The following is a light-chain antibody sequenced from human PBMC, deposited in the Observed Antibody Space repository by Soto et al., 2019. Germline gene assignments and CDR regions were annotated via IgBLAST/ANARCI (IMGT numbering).Light chain of an antibody. CDR2: EVD. V-gene: IGLV2-8*01. J-gene: IGLJ2*01. CDR1: SGDVGANNY. Sequence: QSALTQPPSASGSPGQSFTIPGPGTSGDVGANNYASWYHHLPGKAPKLIIYEVDKRPSGVPDRFSGSKSGNTASLTVSGLQAEDEADYYCLSRWDEVLFGGGTKVTVL. CDR3: LSRWDEVL.